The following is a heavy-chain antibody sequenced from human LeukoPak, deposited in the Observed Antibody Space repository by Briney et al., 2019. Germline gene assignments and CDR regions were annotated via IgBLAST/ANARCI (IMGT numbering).Heavy chain of an antibody. CDR1: GFTFSNFW. CDR3: VRDRYSVFDY. J-gene: IGHJ4*02. Sequence: TGGSLRLSCAASGFTFSNFWMHGVRQAPGKGLVWVSRINIDGSSTNYADSVKGRFTISRDNAKNTLYLQMNSLRAEDTAVYYCVRDRYSVFDYWGQGTLVTVSS. V-gene: IGHV3-74*01. D-gene: IGHD1-26*01. CDR2: INIDGSST.